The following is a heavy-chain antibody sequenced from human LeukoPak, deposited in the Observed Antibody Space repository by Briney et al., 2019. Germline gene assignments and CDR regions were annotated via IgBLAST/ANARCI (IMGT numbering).Heavy chain of an antibody. J-gene: IGHJ4*02. D-gene: IGHD3-10*01. CDR2: IYYSGST. CDR3: ARDRMVRGYTGYFDY. V-gene: IGHV4-39*02. CDR1: GGSISSSSYY. Sequence: PSETLSLTCTVSGGSISSSSYYWGWIRQPPGKGLEWIGSIYYSGSTYYNPSLKSRVTISVDTSKNQFSLKLSSVTAADTAVYYCARDRMVRGYTGYFDYWGQGTLVTVSS.